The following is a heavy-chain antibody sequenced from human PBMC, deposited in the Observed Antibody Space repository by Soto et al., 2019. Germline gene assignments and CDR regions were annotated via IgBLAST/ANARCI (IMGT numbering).Heavy chain of an antibody. J-gene: IGHJ4*02. Sequence: PSETLSLTCTVSGGSISSSSYYWGWIRQPPGKGLEWIGSIYYSGSTYYNPSLKSRVTISVDTSKNQFSLKLSSVTAADTAVYYCARHSVGWLRPPGHWGQGTLVTVSS. CDR2: IYYSGST. CDR1: GGSISSSSYY. CDR3: ARHSVGWLRPPGH. V-gene: IGHV4-39*01. D-gene: IGHD5-12*01.